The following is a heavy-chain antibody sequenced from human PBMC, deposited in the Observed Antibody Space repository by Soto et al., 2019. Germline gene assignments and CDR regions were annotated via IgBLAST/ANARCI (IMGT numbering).Heavy chain of an antibody. CDR2: ISSNGGDT. V-gene: IGHV3-64*07. D-gene: IGHD3-10*01. CDR1: GFTFSHYA. J-gene: IGHJ5*02. Sequence: EVQLVESGGGLAQPGGSLSLSCAASGFTFSHYAMHWVRQAPGKGLEYVSAISSNGGDTYYADSVKGRFTISRDNSKNXLXLXXGSRRAEDMAVYYCARLVGITVVRGVTARHNWFDPWGQGTLVTVSS. CDR3: ARLVGITVVRGVTARHNWFDP.